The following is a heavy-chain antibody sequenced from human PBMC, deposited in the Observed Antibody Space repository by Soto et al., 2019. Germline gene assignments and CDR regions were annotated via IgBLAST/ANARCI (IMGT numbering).Heavy chain of an antibody. J-gene: IGHJ4*02. V-gene: IGHV1-3*01. CDR1: GYTFTSYA. Sequence: ASVKVSCKASGYTFTSYAMHWVRQAPGQRLEWMGWINAGNGNTKYSQKFQGRVTITRDTSASTAYMELSSLRSEDTAVYYCARLDILTGYYNPYYFDYWGQGTLVTVSS. D-gene: IGHD3-9*01. CDR3: ARLDILTGYYNPYYFDY. CDR2: INAGNGNT.